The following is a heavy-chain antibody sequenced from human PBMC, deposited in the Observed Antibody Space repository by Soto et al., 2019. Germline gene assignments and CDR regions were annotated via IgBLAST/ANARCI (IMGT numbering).Heavy chain of an antibody. Sequence: VGSLRLSCAFSVCSIASYWMSWVRHSPGKCLEWVATTKEDGSEIYYVDSVRGRFTISRDNAENSLYLQMNSLSAEDTAVYFCARDVGFDYVNWGQGTLVNVSS. CDR1: VCSIASYW. J-gene: IGHJ4*02. CDR3: ARDVGFDYVN. CDR2: TKEDGSEI. V-gene: IGHV3-7*01. D-gene: IGHD3-16*01.